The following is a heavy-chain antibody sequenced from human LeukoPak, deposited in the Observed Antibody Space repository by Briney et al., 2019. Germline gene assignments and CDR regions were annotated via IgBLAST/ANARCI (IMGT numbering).Heavy chain of an antibody. CDR1: GFTFSSYS. J-gene: IGHJ4*02. CDR2: ISDSGGST. Sequence: PGGSLRLSCAASGFTFSSYSMNWVRQAPGKGLEWVSGISDSGGSTYYADSVKGRFTISRDNSKNTLYLQMDSLRAEDMAVYYCAKPYYDILTGKGPSDFWGRGTLVTVSS. D-gene: IGHD3-9*01. V-gene: IGHV3-23*01. CDR3: AKPYYDILTGKGPSDF.